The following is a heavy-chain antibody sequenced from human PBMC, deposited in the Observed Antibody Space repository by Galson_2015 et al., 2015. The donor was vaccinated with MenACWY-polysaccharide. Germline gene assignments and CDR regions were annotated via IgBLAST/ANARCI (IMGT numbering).Heavy chain of an antibody. CDR1: GGSVTSGGFY. D-gene: IGHD1-26*01. CDR2: MSYSGSG. V-gene: IGHV4-61*08. J-gene: IGHJ5*02. Sequence: LSLTCTVSGGSVTSGGFYWSWLRQSPGTELEWIGYMSYSGSGNHNPSLKSRVTISIDSSKNQFSLRLTSVTAADTAMYFCAREPIYSGSFGWFDPWGQGTLVTVSS. CDR3: AREPIYSGSFGWFDP.